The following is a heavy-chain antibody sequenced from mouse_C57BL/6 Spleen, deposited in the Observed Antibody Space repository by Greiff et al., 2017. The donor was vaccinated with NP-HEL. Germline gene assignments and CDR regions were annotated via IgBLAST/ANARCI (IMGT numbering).Heavy chain of an antibody. CDR2: IDPETGGT. Sequence: QVQLKQSGAELVRPGASVTLSCKASGYTFTDYEMHWVKQTPVHGLEWIGAIDPETGGTAYNQKFKGKAILTADKSSSTAYMELRSLTSEDSAVYYCTRGGNHPVYWGQGTTLTVSS. J-gene: IGHJ2*01. CDR3: TRGGNHPVY. D-gene: IGHD1-1*02. V-gene: IGHV1-15*01. CDR1: GYTFTDYE.